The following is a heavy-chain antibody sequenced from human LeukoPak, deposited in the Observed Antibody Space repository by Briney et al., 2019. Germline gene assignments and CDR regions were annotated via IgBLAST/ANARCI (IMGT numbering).Heavy chain of an antibody. CDR3: ARGIVATMVDY. D-gene: IGHD5-12*01. CDR1: GFTFSDAW. V-gene: IGHV3-48*04. Sequence: QPGGSLRLSCAASGFTFSDAWMNWVRQAPGKGLEWVSYISSSGSTIYYADSVKGRFTISRDNAKNSLYLQMNSLRAEDTAVYYCARGIVATMVDYWGQGTLVTVSS. CDR2: ISSSGSTI. J-gene: IGHJ4*02.